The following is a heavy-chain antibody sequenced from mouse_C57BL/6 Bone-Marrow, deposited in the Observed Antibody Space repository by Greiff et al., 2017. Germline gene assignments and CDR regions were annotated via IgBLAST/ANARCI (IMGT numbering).Heavy chain of an antibody. CDR3: ARELLPLAD. CDR1: GFTFSSYG. V-gene: IGHV5-6*01. CDR2: ISSGGSYT. D-gene: IGHD1-1*01. Sequence: EVKLVESGGDLVKPGGSLKLSCAASGFTFSSYGMSWVRQTPDKRLEWVATISSGGSYTYYPDSVKGRFTISRDNAKNTLYLQMSSLKSEDTAMYYCARELLPLADWGQGTLVTVSA. J-gene: IGHJ3*01.